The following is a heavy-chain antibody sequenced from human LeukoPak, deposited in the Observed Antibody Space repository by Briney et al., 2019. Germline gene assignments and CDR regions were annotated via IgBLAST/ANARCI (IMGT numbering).Heavy chain of an antibody. CDR2: TYYSGST. Sequence: EPSETLSLTCTVSGGSISSYYWSWIRQPPGKGLEWIGYTYYSGSTNYNPSLKSRVTISVDTSKNQFSLKLSSVTAADTAVYYCARSPYYDFWSGYSYYYYGMDVWGQGTTVTVSS. V-gene: IGHV4-59*01. CDR3: ARSPYYDFWSGYSYYYYGMDV. J-gene: IGHJ6*02. D-gene: IGHD3-3*01. CDR1: GGSISSYY.